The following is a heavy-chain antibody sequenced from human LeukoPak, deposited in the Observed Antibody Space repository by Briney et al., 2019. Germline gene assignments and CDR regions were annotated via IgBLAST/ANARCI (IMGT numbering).Heavy chain of an antibody. CDR3: AKRKSLYYFDY. CDR2: IYSGGST. Sequence: GGSLRLSCAASGFTVSSNYMSWVRQAPGKGLEWVSVIYSGGSTYYADSVRGRFTISRHNSKNTLYLQMNSLRAEDTAVYYCAKRKSLYYFDYWGQGTLVTVSS. J-gene: IGHJ4*02. V-gene: IGHV3-53*04. CDR1: GFTVSSNY.